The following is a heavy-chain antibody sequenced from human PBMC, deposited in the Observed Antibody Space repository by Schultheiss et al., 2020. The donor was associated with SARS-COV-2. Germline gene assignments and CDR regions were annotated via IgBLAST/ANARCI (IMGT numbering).Heavy chain of an antibody. CDR2: IYYSGST. V-gene: IGHV4-30-4*08. CDR1: GGSFSGYY. CDR3: ARGLVVEAYGDPYGMDV. J-gene: IGHJ6*02. Sequence: SETLSLTCAVYGGSFSGYYWGWIRQPPGKGLEWIGYIYYSGSTYYNPSLKSRVTISVDKSENQFSLRLSSVTAADTAVYYCARGLVVEAYGDPYGMDVWGQGTTVTVSS. D-gene: IGHD4-17*01.